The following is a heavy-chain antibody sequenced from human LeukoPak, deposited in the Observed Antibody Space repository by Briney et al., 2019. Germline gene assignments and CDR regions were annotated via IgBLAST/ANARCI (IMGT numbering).Heavy chain of an antibody. CDR3: ARGAARYCSGGSCRNWFDP. Sequence: SETLSLTRAVYGGSFSGYYWSWIRQPPGKGLEWIGEINHSGSTNYNPSLKSRVTISVDTSKNQFSLKLSSVTAADTAVYYCARGAARYCSGGSCRNWFDPWGQGTLVTVSS. CDR1: GGSFSGYY. D-gene: IGHD2-15*01. V-gene: IGHV4-34*01. CDR2: INHSGST. J-gene: IGHJ5*02.